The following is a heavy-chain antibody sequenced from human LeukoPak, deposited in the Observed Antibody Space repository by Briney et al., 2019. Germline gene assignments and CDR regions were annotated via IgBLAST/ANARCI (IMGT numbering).Heavy chain of an antibody. D-gene: IGHD5-18*01. J-gene: IGHJ4*02. CDR2: ISGSGGGT. V-gene: IGHV3-23*01. CDR1: GFTFSSYA. CDR3: AKDGYNYGYSPPYYFDY. Sequence: RTGGSLRLSCAASGFTFSSYAMTWVRQAPGKGLEWVSGISGSGGGTYYADSVKGRFTISRDNSKNTLYLQMNSLRAEDTAVYYCAKDGYNYGYSPPYYFDYWGQGTLVTVSS.